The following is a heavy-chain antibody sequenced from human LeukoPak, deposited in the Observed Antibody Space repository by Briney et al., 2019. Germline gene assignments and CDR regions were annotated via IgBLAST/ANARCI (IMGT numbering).Heavy chain of an antibody. CDR3: ARALDYYDSSGYSGPFDY. Sequence: GGSLRLSCAASGFTFSSYAMHWVRQAPGKGLEWVAVISYDGSNKYYADSVKGRFTISRDNSKNTLYLQMNSLRAEDTAVYYCARALDYYDSSGYSGPFDYWGQGTLVTVSS. D-gene: IGHD3-22*01. CDR2: ISYDGSNK. CDR1: GFTFSSYA. J-gene: IGHJ4*02. V-gene: IGHV3-30*04.